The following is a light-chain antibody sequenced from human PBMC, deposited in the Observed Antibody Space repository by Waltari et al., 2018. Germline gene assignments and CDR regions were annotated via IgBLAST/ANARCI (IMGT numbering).Light chain of an antibody. CDR1: QSVLYSANSRNY. Sequence: IVMTQFPDSLAVSLGERATINCKSSQSVLYSANSRNYLSWYQLKPGQPPKVLIYWASTRASGVPDRFSGSGSGTDFTLTISSLRAEDVAVYYCQQYYDTPYSFGQGTKLEIK. CDR2: WAS. V-gene: IGKV4-1*01. CDR3: QQYYDTPYS. J-gene: IGKJ2*03.